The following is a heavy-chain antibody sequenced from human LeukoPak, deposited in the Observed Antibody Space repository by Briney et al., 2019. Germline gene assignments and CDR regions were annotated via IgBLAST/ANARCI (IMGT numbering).Heavy chain of an antibody. D-gene: IGHD2-2*01. CDR3: AKMARYCSSTSCFSGSLGGMDV. J-gene: IGHJ6*02. CDR1: GFTFSSHL. CDR2: ISSDGTYT. V-gene: IGHV3-74*01. Sequence: PGGSLRLSCAASGFTFSSHLMHWVRQAPGKGLVWVSRISSDGTYTNYADSVRGRFTISRDNAKNTLYLQMNSLRAEDTAVYCCAKMARYCSSTSCFSGSLGGMDVWGQGTTVTVSS.